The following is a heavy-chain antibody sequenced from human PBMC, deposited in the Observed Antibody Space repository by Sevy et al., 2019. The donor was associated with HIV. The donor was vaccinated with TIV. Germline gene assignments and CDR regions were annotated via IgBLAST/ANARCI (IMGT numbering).Heavy chain of an antibody. Sequence: GGSLRLSCAASGLTVSNAWMNWVRQAPGKGLEWVGRIKSKSDGGTRDLAAPVKARVSISRDASRNTVSLEISSLKIEDTGMYYCAAGLGKSDFDSWGQGTLVTVSS. CDR3: AAGLGKSDFDS. V-gene: IGHV3-15*01. D-gene: IGHD3-9*01. J-gene: IGHJ5*01. CDR1: GLTVSNAW. CDR2: IKSKSDGGTR.